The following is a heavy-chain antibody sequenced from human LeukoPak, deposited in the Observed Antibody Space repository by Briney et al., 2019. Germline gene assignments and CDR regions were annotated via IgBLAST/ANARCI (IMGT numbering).Heavy chain of an antibody. J-gene: IGHJ4*02. D-gene: IGHD5-18*01. V-gene: IGHV3-23*01. CDR1: GFTFNNYV. CDR3: ARVDTVMAYYFDL. Sequence: GGSLRLSCAASGFTFNNYVMSWVRQAPGKGLEWVSAISGGGDPTYYADSVMGRFTISRHNSRNTLYLQMNSLRAEDTAVYYCARVDTVMAYYFDLWGQGTLVTVSS. CDR2: ISGGGDPT.